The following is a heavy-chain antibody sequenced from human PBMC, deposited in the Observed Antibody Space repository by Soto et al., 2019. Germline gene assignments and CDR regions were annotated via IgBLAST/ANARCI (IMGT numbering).Heavy chain of an antibody. CDR1: GYTFTGYY. V-gene: IGHV1-2*02. CDR3: ARERYQVISDGMDV. CDR2: INPQTGGT. J-gene: IGHJ6*02. Sequence: VASVKVSCKASGYTFTGYYIHWVREAPGQGLEWMGWINPQTGGTSYAQKFQGRVTLSRDTSINTAYLELSRLTFDNAAVYFCARERYQVISDGMDVWGQGTTVTVSS. D-gene: IGHD2-2*01.